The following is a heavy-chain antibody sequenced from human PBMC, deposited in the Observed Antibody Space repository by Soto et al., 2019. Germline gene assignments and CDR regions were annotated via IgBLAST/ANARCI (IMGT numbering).Heavy chain of an antibody. CDR3: AGDPHNSVWYEWVCMTSSIDFDY. J-gene: IGHJ4*02. CDR1: GFTFSTYR. V-gene: IGHV3-30-3*01. D-gene: IGHD6-19*01. Sequence: PGGSLRLSCAASGFTFSTYRMHWVRQAPGKGLEWGAVISNGGDNRYYADSVKGRFTISRDNSKNKVYLQMNSLKTEDTAGYYCAGDPHNSVWYEWVCMTSSIDFDYWGLGTLVTVSS. CDR2: ISNGGDNR.